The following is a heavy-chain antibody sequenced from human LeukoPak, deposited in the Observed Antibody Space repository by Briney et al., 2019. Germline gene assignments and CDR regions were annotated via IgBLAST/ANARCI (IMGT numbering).Heavy chain of an antibody. CDR3: ARYAVEYSGTYFDS. J-gene: IGHJ4*02. D-gene: IGHD1-26*01. CDR2: VYYSGTT. Sequence: SETLCLTCTVSGGSITRTNYYGVWIRQYPGQGREWMGRVYYSGTTYHNPALRTRVTISVDTSKNQFSLKLNSVTAADTAVYYCARYAVEYSGTYFDSWGQGSLVTVSS. CDR1: GGSITRTNYY. V-gene: IGHV4-39*01.